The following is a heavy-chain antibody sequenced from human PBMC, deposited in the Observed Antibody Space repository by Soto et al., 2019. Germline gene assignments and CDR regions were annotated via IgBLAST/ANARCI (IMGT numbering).Heavy chain of an antibody. CDR1: GCTFSSYA. CDR2: IIPIFGTA. D-gene: IGHD6-25*01. V-gene: IGHV1-69*06. J-gene: IGHJ4*02. CDR3: ERDQSSAGDVDYFDY. Sequence: QVQLVQSGAEVKKPGSSVKVSCKASGCTFSSYAISWVRQAPGQGLEWMVGIIPIFGTANSAQKFKGRVTITADKSTSTAYMELSSMRSEYEDVYYCERDQSSAGDVDYFDYWGQGTLVTVSS.